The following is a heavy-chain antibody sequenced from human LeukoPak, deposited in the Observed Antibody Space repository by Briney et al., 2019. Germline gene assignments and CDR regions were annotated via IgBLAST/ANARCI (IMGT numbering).Heavy chain of an antibody. CDR3: TRDPLYGSGEDAFDI. V-gene: IGHV4-30-4*01. D-gene: IGHD3-10*01. CDR2: IFYSGST. CDR1: GGSISSGDYY. Sequence: SETLSLTCTVSGGSISSGDYYWSWIRQPPGKGLEWIGYIFYSGSTYYNPSLKSRVTISVDTSKNQFSLRLSSVTAADTAVYYCTRDPLYGSGEDAFDIWGQGTMVTVSS. J-gene: IGHJ3*02.